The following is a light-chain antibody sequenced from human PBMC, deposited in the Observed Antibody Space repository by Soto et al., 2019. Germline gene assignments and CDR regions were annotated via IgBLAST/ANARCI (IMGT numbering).Light chain of an antibody. CDR1: QGISDR. CDR2: DAS. Sequence: DIQRTQSPSTLSASVGDRVTITCRASQGISDRLAWYQRKPGKAPKLLIFDASSLESGVPSRFSGSGSGTEFTLTISSLQPDDFATYYCQHYSLVWASGQGTKVDIK. CDR3: QHYSLVWA. V-gene: IGKV1-5*01. J-gene: IGKJ1*01.